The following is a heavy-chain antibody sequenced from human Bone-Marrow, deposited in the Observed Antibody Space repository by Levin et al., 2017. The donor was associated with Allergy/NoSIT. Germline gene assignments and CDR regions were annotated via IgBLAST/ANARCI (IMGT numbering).Heavy chain of an antibody. CDR2: LNQDESEK. J-gene: IGHJ6*02. CDR3: ARGDISSRGYYYYGLDV. Sequence: SCAASTFSFSRYWMHWVRQAPGKGLEWVASLNQDESEKYYVDSVKGRFTISRDNVKKSMYLQLNSLRAEDTAVYYCARGDISSRGYYYYGLDVWGQGTTVTVSS. D-gene: IGHD2-21*01. CDR1: TFSFSRYW. V-gene: IGHV3-7*01.